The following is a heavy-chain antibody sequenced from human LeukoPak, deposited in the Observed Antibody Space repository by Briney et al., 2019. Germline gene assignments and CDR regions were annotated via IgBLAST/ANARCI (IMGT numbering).Heavy chain of an antibody. CDR3: ARVAVAGTPFDY. J-gene: IGHJ4*02. D-gene: IGHD6-19*01. CDR1: GGSISSRDFY. V-gene: IGHV4-30-4*01. Sequence: SETLSLTCTVSGGSISSRDFYWGWIRQPPGKGLEWIAYIHYSGSTYYNPSLKSRVSMSVDTSKSQFSLKLTSVTAADTAVYYCARVAVAGTPFDYWGQGALVTVSS. CDR2: IHYSGST.